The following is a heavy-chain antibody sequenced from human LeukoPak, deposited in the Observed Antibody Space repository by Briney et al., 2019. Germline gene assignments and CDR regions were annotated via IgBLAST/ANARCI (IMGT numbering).Heavy chain of an antibody. V-gene: IGHV4-39*07. D-gene: IGHD3-22*01. CDR3: ARYYYDSSGPVAAFDI. Sequence: SETLSLTCTVSGGSISSSSYYWGWIRQPPGKGLEWIGEINHSGSTNYNPSLKSRVTISVDTSKNQFSLKLSSVTAADTAVYYCARYYYDSSGPVAAFDIWGQGTMVTVSS. CDR2: INHSGST. CDR1: GGSISSSSYY. J-gene: IGHJ3*02.